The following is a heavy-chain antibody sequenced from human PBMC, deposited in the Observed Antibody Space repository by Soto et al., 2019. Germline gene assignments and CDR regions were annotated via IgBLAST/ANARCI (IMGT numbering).Heavy chain of an antibody. Sequence: QVQLVESGGGVVQPGRSLRLSCAASGFTFSSYAMHWVRQAPGKGLEWVAVISYDGSNKYYADSVKGRFTISRDNSKNTLYLQMNSLRAEDTAVYYCARDKKGVQYNWNYVYYYYGMDVW. CDR3: ARDKKGVQYNWNYVYYYYGMDV. V-gene: IGHV3-30-3*01. CDR1: GFTFSSYA. J-gene: IGHJ6*01. CDR2: ISYDGSNK. D-gene: IGHD1-7*01.